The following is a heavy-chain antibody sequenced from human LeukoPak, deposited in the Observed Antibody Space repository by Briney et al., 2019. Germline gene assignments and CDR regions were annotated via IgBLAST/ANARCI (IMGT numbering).Heavy chain of an antibody. D-gene: IGHD5-12*01. CDR1: GFTFSNYW. J-gene: IGHJ4*02. CDR3: ARGGWLRRFDY. CDR2: IKQDGSEK. Sequence: GGSLRLSCAASGFTFSNYWMSWVRQAPGKGLEWVANIKQDGSEKYYVDSVKGRFTISRDNAKNSLYLQMNSLRAEDTAVYYCARGGWLRRFDYWGQGTLVTVSS. V-gene: IGHV3-7*01.